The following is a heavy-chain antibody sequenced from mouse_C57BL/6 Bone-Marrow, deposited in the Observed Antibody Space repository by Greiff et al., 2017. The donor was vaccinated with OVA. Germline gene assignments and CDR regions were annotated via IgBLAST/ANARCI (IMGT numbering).Heavy chain of an antibody. Sequence: QVQLQQPGAELVKPGASVKLSCKASGYTFTSYWMQWVKQRPGQGLEWIGEIDPSDSYTNYNQKFKGKATLTVDTSSSTADMQLSSLTSEDAAVYYCARDRIIDVWGTGTTVTVSS. CDR3: ARDRIIDV. CDR2: IDPSDSYT. CDR1: GYTFTSYW. D-gene: IGHD1-1*01. J-gene: IGHJ1*03. V-gene: IGHV1-50*01.